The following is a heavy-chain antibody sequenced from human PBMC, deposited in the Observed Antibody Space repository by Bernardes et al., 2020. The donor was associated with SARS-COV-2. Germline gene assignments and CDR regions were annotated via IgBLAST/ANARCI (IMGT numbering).Heavy chain of an antibody. V-gene: IGHV4-61*02. J-gene: IGHJ3*01. CDR3: ALTSVVPWAFDV. D-gene: IGHD4-17*01. CDR2: FHSGEGT. CDR1: GASLNSGRYY. Sequence: SETLSLTRTVSGASLNSGRYYWSWIRQPAGEGLEYIGRFHSGEGTRYNPSLKRRVTISIDTSKSQFSLELNSVTAADTAVYYCALTSVVPWAFDVWGPGTMVVVSS.